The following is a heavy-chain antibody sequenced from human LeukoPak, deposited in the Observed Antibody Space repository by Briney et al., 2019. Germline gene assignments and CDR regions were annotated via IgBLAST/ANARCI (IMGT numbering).Heavy chain of an antibody. CDR2: MNPKSGGT. Sequence: ASVKVSCKASGYTFTDHFIHWVRQAPGQGLEWMGWMNPKSGGTNYAQKFQSRVTMTRDTSISTAYMELSRLRSDDTAVYYCARGVFGVVLNNYYMDVWGKGTTVTVSS. CDR1: GYTFTDHF. J-gene: IGHJ6*03. CDR3: ARGVFGVVLNNYYMDV. D-gene: IGHD3-3*01. V-gene: IGHV1-2*02.